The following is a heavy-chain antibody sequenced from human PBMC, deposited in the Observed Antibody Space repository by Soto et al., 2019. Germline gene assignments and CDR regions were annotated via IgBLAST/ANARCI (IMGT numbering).Heavy chain of an antibody. CDR2: IYYSGST. CDR3: AREWRVYYFDY. V-gene: IGHV4-31*03. J-gene: IGHJ4*02. CDR1: GGSISSGGYY. Sequence: QVQLQESGPGLVKPSQILSLTCTVSGGSISSGGYYWSWIRQHPGKGLEWIGYIYYSGSTYYNPSPKSRVTISVDTSKNQFSLKLSSVTAADTAVYYCAREWRVYYFDYWGQGTLVTVSS.